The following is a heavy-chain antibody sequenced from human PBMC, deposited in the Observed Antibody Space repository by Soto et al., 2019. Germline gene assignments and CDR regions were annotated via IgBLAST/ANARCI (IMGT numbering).Heavy chain of an antibody. CDR1: GFTFSSYG. Sequence: GGSLRLSCAASGFTFSSYGMHWVRQAPGKGLEWVAVISYDGSNKYYADSVKGRFTISRDNSKNTLYLQMNSLRAEDTAVYYCAKVCSGGSCYFGPINSHWGQGTLVTVSS. V-gene: IGHV3-30*18. CDR3: AKVCSGGSCYFGPINSH. D-gene: IGHD2-15*01. J-gene: IGHJ4*02. CDR2: ISYDGSNK.